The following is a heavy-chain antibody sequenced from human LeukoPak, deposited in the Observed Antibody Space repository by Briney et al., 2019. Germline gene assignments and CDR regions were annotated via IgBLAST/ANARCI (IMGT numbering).Heavy chain of an antibody. CDR1: GFTFSSYG. CDR2: ISGSGGST. D-gene: IGHD3-22*01. J-gene: IGHJ3*02. CDR3: AKDLAKSYYDSSGKTDAFDI. V-gene: IGHV3-23*01. Sequence: GGSLRLSCAASGFTFSSYGMSWVRQAPGKGLEWVSAISGSGGSTYYADSVKGRFTISRDNSKNTLYLQMNSLRAEDTAVYYCAKDLAKSYYDSSGKTDAFDIWGQGTMVTVSS.